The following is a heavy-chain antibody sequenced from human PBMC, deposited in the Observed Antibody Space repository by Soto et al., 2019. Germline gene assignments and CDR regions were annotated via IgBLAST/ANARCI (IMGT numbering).Heavy chain of an antibody. J-gene: IGHJ3*02. CDR3: ARERVGGYSYGPGYYDAFDI. V-gene: IGHV3-11*06. CDR1: GFTFSDYY. Sequence: QVQLVESGGGLVKPGGSLRLSCAASGFTFSDYYMSWIRQAPGKGLEWVSYISSSSSYTNYADSVKGRFTISRDNAKNSLYLQMNSLRAEDTAVYYCARERVGGYSYGPGYYDAFDIWGQGTMVTVSS. D-gene: IGHD5-18*01. CDR2: ISSSSSYT.